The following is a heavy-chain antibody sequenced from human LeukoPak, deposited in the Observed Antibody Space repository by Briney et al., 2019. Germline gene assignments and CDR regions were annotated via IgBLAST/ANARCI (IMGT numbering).Heavy chain of an antibody. V-gene: IGHV4-59*12. CDR1: GGSISSYY. Sequence: SETLSLTCTVSGGSISSYYWSWIRQPPGKGLEWIGYIYYSGSINYNPSLKSRVIISVDKSKNQFSLKLTSVTAADTAVYYCARGGNWNYGGYFDYWGQGTLVTVSS. D-gene: IGHD1-7*01. CDR2: IYYSGSI. J-gene: IGHJ4*02. CDR3: ARGGNWNYGGYFDY.